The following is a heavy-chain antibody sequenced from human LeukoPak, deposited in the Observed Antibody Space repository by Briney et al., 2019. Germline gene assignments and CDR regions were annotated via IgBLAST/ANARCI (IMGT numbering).Heavy chain of an antibody. J-gene: IGHJ5*02. D-gene: IGHD6-25*01. V-gene: IGHV3-23*01. CDR2: ISGSGGST. CDR3: AKDGDSSGSPHQQSFDP. CDR1: GFTFSSYA. Sequence: GGSLRLSCAASGFTFSSYAMSWVRQAPGKGLEWVSAISGSGGSTYYADSVKGRFTISRDNSKNTLYLQMNSLRAEDTAVYYCAKDGDSSGSPHQQSFDPWGQGTLVTVSS.